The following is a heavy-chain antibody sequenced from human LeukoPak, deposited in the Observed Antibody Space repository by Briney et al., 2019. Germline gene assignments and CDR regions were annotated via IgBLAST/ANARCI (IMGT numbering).Heavy chain of an antibody. V-gene: IGHV7-4-1*02. CDR2: IKTNTGNP. Sequence: ASVKVSCKASGYTFTSYYMHWVRQAPGQGLEWMGWIKTNTGNPTYAQGFTGRFVFSLDTSVSTAYLQISSLKAEDTAVYFCARDWGGWNQAYWGQGTLITVSS. CDR1: GYTFTSYY. J-gene: IGHJ4*02. D-gene: IGHD1-1*01. CDR3: ARDWGGWNQAY.